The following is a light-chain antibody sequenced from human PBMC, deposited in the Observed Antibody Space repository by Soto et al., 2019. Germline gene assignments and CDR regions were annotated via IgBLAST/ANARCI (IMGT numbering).Light chain of an antibody. J-gene: IGLJ2*01. Sequence: QSALTQPASVSGSPGQSITISCTGTSSDVGGYNYVSWYQQHPGKAPKFMIYDVSNRPSGVSNRFSGPKSGDTASLTISGLQAEDEADYYCSSYASSSTHVVFGGGTKLTVL. V-gene: IGLV2-14*01. CDR3: SSYASSSTHVV. CDR1: SSDVGGYNY. CDR2: DVS.